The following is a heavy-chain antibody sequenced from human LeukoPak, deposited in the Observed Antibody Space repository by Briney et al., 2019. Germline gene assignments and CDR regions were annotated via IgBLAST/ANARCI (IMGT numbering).Heavy chain of an antibody. Sequence: PGGSLRLSCAASGITSSDNFMSWIRQAPGKGLEWISYISKSDGTTYYADTVKGRFTISRDSAKNSLYLQMNSLRAEDTAVYYCARGSQYYSSGWYPFDYWGQGTLVTVSS. CDR3: ARGSQYYSSGWYPFDY. CDR1: GITSSDNF. V-gene: IGHV3-11*04. CDR2: ISKSDGTT. J-gene: IGHJ4*02. D-gene: IGHD6-19*01.